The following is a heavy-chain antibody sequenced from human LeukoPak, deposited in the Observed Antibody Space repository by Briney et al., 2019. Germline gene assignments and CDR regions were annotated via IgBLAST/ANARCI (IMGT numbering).Heavy chain of an antibody. CDR2: INHSGST. V-gene: IGHV4-34*01. Sequence: SETLSLTCAVYGGSFSGYYWSWIRQPPGKGLEWIGEINHSGSTNYSPSLKSRVTISVDTSKNQFSLKLSSVTAADTAVYYCARVWQQLVGYYYYYYMDVWGKGTTVTVSS. CDR1: GGSFSGYY. CDR3: ARVWQQLVGYYYYYYMDV. J-gene: IGHJ6*03. D-gene: IGHD6-13*01.